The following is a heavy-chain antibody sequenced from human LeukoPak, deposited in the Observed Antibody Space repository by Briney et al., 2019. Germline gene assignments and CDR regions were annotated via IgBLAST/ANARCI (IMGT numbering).Heavy chain of an antibody. Sequence: ASVKVSCKASGYTFTGYYMHWVRQATGQGLEWMGWMNPNSGNTGYAQKFQGRVTMTRNTSISTAYMELSSLRSEDTAVYYCYPSPAVYQRKLRRWFDPWGQGTLVTVSS. D-gene: IGHD1-7*01. J-gene: IGHJ5*02. CDR1: GYTFTGYY. V-gene: IGHV1-8*02. CDR2: MNPNSGNT. CDR3: YPSPAVYQRKLRRWFDP.